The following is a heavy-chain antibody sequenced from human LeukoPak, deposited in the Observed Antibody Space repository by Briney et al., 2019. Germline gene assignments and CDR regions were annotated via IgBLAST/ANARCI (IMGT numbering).Heavy chain of an antibody. CDR2: TYYRSKWYN. V-gene: IGHV6-1*01. CDR3: ARDETYTSDWQPNHYYYYMDV. Sequence: SQTLSLTCAISGDSVSSNSAAWNWIRQSPSRGLEWLGRTYYRSKWYNDYAVSVKSQITINPDTSKNQFSLQLNSVTPEDTAVYYCARDETYTSDWQPNHYYYYMDVWGKGTTVTVSS. J-gene: IGHJ6*03. D-gene: IGHD6-19*01. CDR1: GDSVSSNSAA.